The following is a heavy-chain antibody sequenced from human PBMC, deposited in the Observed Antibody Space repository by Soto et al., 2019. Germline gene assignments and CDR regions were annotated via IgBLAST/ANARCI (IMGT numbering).Heavy chain of an antibody. J-gene: IGHJ5*02. V-gene: IGHV4-39*02. CDR2: IHYSGTT. D-gene: IGHD3-3*01. CDR1: GGSVSGSNNY. Sequence: QLQLQESGPGLVKPSETLSLSCTFSGGSVSGSNNYWGWIRQPPGKGLEWIGSIHYSGTTYYKSTLRGRLTISSDTSKNRFSLRLTSVTAADTAVYFCARKDFWTHGPDHWGQGTLVTVSS. CDR3: ARKDFWTHGPDH.